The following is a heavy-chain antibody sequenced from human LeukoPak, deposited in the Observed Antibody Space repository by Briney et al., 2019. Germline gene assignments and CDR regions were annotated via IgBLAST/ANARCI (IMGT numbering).Heavy chain of an antibody. CDR1: GFTFSSYA. J-gene: IGHJ4*02. V-gene: IGHV3-23*01. Sequence: GGSLRLSCAASGFTFSSYAMSWFRQAPGKGLEWVSAISGSGGSTYYADSVKGRFTISRDNSKNTLYLQMNSLRAEDTAVYYCAKDLYYDILTGYSDWGQGTLVTVSS. CDR3: AKDLYYDILTGYSD. D-gene: IGHD3-9*01. CDR2: ISGSGGST.